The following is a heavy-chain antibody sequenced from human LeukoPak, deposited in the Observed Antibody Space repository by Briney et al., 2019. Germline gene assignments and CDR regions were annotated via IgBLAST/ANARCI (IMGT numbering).Heavy chain of an antibody. CDR1: GGAIRNYY. CDR2: IDYSGST. Sequence: SETLSLTCSVSGGAIRNYYWSLIRQPPGKGLEWIGCIDYSGSTNYNPSLKSRVTISVDRSKNQFSLKLASVTAADAAVYYCAKSGTPGNFYWGQGTLVTVSS. CDR3: AKSGTPGNFY. J-gene: IGHJ4*02. D-gene: IGHD6-13*01. V-gene: IGHV4-59*01.